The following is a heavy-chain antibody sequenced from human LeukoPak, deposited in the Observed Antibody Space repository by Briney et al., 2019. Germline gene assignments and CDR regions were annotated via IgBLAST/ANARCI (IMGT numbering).Heavy chain of an antibody. CDR2: ISSSGSTI. CDR1: GFTFSNYA. V-gene: IGHV3-48*03. D-gene: IGHD5-12*01. CDR3: ARAAIVAGGGFDY. Sequence: GGSLRLSCAASGFTFSNYAMSWVRQAPGKGLEWVSYISSSGSTIYYADSVKGRFTISRDNAKNSLYLQMNSLRAEDTAVYYCARAAIVAGGGFDYWGQGTLVTVSS. J-gene: IGHJ4*02.